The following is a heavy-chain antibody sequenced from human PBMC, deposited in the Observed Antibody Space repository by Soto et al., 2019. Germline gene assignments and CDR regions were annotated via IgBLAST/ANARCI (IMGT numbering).Heavy chain of an antibody. V-gene: IGHV3-23*01. CDR2: ISNSGSNI. CDR3: ARRGRTLPHYSYYMEV. Sequence: EVQLLEYGGGLVQPGGSLRLSCAASGFTFSNYVMSWVRQAPGKGLEWVSSISNSGSNIYYAESVKGRVTISRDNSNNTLYLQMNSLRAEDTALYYCARRGRTLPHYSYYMEVWGKGTTVTVSS. D-gene: IGHD2-2*01. J-gene: IGHJ6*03. CDR1: GFTFSNYV.